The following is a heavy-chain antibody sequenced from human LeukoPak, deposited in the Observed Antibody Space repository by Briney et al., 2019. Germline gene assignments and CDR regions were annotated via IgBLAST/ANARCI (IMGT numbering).Heavy chain of an antibody. CDR2: ISSSSSYI. J-gene: IGHJ4*02. CDR3: ARAAGEVY. V-gene: IGHV3-21*01. CDR1: GFTFSSFT. Sequence: GGSLRLSCAASGFTFSSFTMNWVRQAPGKGLELVSSISSSSSYIYYADSVKGRFTISRDNAKNSLYLQMNSLRAEDTAVYYCARAAGEVYWGQGALVTVSS. D-gene: IGHD7-27*01.